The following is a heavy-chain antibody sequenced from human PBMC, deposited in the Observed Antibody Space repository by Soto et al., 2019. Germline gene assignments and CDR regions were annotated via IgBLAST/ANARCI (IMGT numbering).Heavy chain of an antibody. Sequence: GSLRLSCAASGFTFSSYRMSWVRQAPGKGLEWVANIKQDGSEKYYVDSVKGRFTISRDNAKNSLYLQMNSLRAEDTAVYYCARDTYYYDSSGSPAFDYWGQGTLVTVSS. V-gene: IGHV3-7*03. CDR3: ARDTYYYDSSGSPAFDY. CDR2: IKQDGSEK. D-gene: IGHD3-22*01. CDR1: GFTFSSYR. J-gene: IGHJ4*02.